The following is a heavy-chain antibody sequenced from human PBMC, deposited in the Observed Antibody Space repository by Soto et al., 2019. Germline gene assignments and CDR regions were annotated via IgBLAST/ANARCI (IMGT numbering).Heavy chain of an antibody. D-gene: IGHD3-3*01. J-gene: IGHJ4*02. CDR3: AHRVLRTVFGLVTTTAIYFDF. V-gene: IGHV2-5*02. CDR1: GFSLTTSGVG. Sequence: QITLNESGPTVVRPTETLTLTCRFSGFSLTTSGVGVGWIRQSPGKAPEWLALIYWDDEKRYSASLKSRLTIPKDTSKNQVVLTVSDLDPTDTATYYCAHRVLRTVFGLVTTTAIYFDFWGQGTPVAVSS. CDR2: IYWDDEK.